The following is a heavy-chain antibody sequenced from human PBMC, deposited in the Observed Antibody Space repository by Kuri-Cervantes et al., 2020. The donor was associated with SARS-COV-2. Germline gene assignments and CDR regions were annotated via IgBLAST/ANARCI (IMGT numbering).Heavy chain of an antibody. CDR2: ISYDGSNK. J-gene: IGHJ6*03. D-gene: IGHD3-10*01. CDR1: GYTFTGYY. V-gene: IGHV3-30-3*01. CDR3: ASSLLWFGESYYYMDV. Sequence: SCKASGYTFTGYYMHWVRQAPGKGLEWVAVISYDGSNKYYADSVRGRFTISRDNSKNTLYLQMNSLRAEDTAVYYCASSLLWFGESYYYMDVWGKGTTVTVSS.